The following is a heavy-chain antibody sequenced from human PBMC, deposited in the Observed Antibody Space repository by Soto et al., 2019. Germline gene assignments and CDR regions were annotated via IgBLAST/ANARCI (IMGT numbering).Heavy chain of an antibody. Sequence: GAPVEVCCAASGYALTICPMHWVRHAHGQGLEWMGWINAGNGDTKYSQRFQGRVTITRDTSASTAYMELSRLRSEDTAVYYCARDWTNYDSSGPGDYWCQGILVTV. D-gene: IGHD3-22*01. V-gene: IGHV1-3*01. J-gene: IGHJ4*02. CDR1: GYALTICP. CDR3: ARDWTNYDSSGPGDY. CDR2: INAGNGDT.